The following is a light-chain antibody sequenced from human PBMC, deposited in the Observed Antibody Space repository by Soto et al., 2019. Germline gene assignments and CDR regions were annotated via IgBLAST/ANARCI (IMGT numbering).Light chain of an antibody. V-gene: IGKV1-5*03. J-gene: IGKJ1*01. Sequence: DIHLTQSPSSVSACVLDRVTITCRASQGIRWLAWYQQKPGKAPKLLISKASNLESEVPSRFSGSGSGTEFTLTISTMKPDDFATYYCQQYNNFPTFGQGTKVDIK. CDR2: KAS. CDR1: QGIRW. CDR3: QQYNNFPT.